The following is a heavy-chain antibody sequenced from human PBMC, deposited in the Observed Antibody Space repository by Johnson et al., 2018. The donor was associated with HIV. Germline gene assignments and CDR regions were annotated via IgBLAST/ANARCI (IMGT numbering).Heavy chain of an antibody. J-gene: IGHJ3*02. V-gene: IGHV3-30*04. Sequence: QVQLVESGGGVVQPGRSLRLSCAASGFTFSSYAMHWVRQAPGKGLERVAVISYDGSNKYYADSEKGRFTISRDNPKNTLYLQMNSLRAEDTAVFYCARDRGYLDAFDIWGQGTMVTVSS. CDR2: ISYDGSNK. CDR3: ARDRGYLDAFDI. D-gene: IGHD1-26*01. CDR1: GFTFSSYA.